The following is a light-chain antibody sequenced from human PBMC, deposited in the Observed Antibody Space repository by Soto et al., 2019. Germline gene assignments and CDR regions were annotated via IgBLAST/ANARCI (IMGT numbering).Light chain of an antibody. J-gene: IGKJ3*01. V-gene: IGKV1-39*01. CDR2: AAN. Sequence: DIQVTQAPASSSAPVEDRVTITCRVTQSISTYLNWDQQKSGQAPKLLIYAANSLPSGVPSRFTGSGSGTDFALTISSLQPEDSATYYCRRSYSNLTVGPGTKVDIK. CDR3: RRSYSNLT. CDR1: QSISTY.